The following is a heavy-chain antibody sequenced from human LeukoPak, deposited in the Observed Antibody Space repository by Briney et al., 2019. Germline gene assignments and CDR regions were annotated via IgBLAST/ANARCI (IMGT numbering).Heavy chain of an antibody. Sequence: SETLSLTCTVSGGSISSGSYYWSWIRQPAGKGLEWIGRIYSSGRTNYNPSLKSRVTMSVDTSRNQFSLKLSSVTAAGTAVYYCARAVDSRGYQHKGFDPWGQGTLVTVSS. CDR1: GGSISSGSYY. D-gene: IGHD3-22*01. CDR3: ARAVDSRGYQHKGFDP. CDR2: IYSSGRT. V-gene: IGHV4-61*02. J-gene: IGHJ5*02.